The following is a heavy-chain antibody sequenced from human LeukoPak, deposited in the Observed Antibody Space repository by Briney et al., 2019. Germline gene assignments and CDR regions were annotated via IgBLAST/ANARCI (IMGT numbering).Heavy chain of an antibody. CDR3: ARAPERYYYDSSGKRDRNAFDI. J-gene: IGHJ3*02. CDR2: IIPIFGTA. Sequence: SVKVSCKASGGTFSSYAISWVRQAPGQGLEWMGRIIPIFGTANYAQKFEGRVTITTDESTSTAYMELSSLRSEDTAVYYCARAPERYYYDSSGKRDRNAFDIWGQGTMVTVSS. V-gene: IGHV1-69*05. D-gene: IGHD3-22*01. CDR1: GGTFSSYA.